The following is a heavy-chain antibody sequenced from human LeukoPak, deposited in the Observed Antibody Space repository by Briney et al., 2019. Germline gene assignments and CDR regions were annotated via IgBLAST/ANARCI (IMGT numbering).Heavy chain of an antibody. V-gene: IGHV1-69*01. CDR1: GGTFSSYA. J-gene: IGHJ6*03. CDR2: IIPIFGTA. CDR3: ARKGALWFGELFHYMDV. Sequence: SVKVSCKASGGTFSSYAISWVRQAPGQGLEWMGGIIPIFGTANYAQKFQGRVTFTADESTSRAYMELSSLRSEDTAVYYCARKGALWFGELFHYMDVWGKGTTVTVSS. D-gene: IGHD3-10*01.